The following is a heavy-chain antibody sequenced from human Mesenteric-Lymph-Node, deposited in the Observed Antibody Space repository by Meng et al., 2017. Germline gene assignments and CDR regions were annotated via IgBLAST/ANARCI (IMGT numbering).Heavy chain of an antibody. CDR3: ASGSGSYYY. D-gene: IGHD1-26*01. CDR1: GFTFSSYW. Sequence: GESLKISCAASGFTFSSYWMSWVRQAPGKGLEWVSIIYSGGSTYYADSVKGRFTISRDNSKNTLYLQMNSLRAEDTAVYYCASGSGSYYYWGQGTLVTVSS. CDR2: IYSGGST. V-gene: IGHV3-66*02. J-gene: IGHJ4*02.